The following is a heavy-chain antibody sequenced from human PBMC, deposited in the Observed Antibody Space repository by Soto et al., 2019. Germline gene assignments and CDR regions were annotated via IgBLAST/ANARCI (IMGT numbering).Heavy chain of an antibody. CDR1: GGTFSSYA. V-gene: IGHV1-69*13. D-gene: IGHD3-10*01. CDR2: IIPIFGTA. Sequence: SVKVSCKASGGTFSSYAISWVRQAPGQGLEWMGGIIPIFGTANYAQKFQGRVTITADESTSTAYMELSSLRSEDTAVYYCARDLWFGELLFDPWGQGTLVTVSS. J-gene: IGHJ5*02. CDR3: ARDLWFGELLFDP.